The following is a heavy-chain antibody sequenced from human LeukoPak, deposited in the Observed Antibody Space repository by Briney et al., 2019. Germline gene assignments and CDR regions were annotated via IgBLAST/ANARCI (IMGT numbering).Heavy chain of an antibody. CDR1: GYNFTSYR. Sequence: GESLKISCKASGYNFTSYRISWVRQTPGKGLEWMGKIDPSDSYTNYSPSFQGHVTISADKSISTAYLQWSSLKASDTAMYYCARHYRYYYDSSDYYYGASGAFDIWGQGTMVTVSS. D-gene: IGHD3-22*01. CDR3: ARHYRYYYDSSDYYYGASGAFDI. V-gene: IGHV5-10-1*01. CDR2: IDPSDSYT. J-gene: IGHJ3*02.